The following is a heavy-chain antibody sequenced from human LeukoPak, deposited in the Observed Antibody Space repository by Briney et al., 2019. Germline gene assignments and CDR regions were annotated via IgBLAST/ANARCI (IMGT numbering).Heavy chain of an antibody. Sequence: SETLSLTCTVSGGSISSGVYYWTWVRQPPGEGLEWIGYISYSGTTYSKPSLKTRLTIATDTSKSQFSLMLTSVTAADTAVYYCARYYCGSTDCPGIDYWGQGTLVTVSS. D-gene: IGHD2-2*01. V-gene: IGHV4-30-4*01. J-gene: IGHJ4*02. CDR3: ARYYCGSTDCPGIDY. CDR1: GGSISSGVYY. CDR2: ISYSGTT.